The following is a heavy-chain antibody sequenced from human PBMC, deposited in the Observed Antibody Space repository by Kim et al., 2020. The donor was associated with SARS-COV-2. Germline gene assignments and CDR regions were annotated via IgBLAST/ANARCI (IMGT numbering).Heavy chain of an antibody. V-gene: IGHV1-58*02. D-gene: IGHD3-22*01. Sequence: SVKVSCKASGFTFTSSAMQWVRQARGQRLEWIGWIVVGSGNTNYAQKFQERVTITRDMSTSTAYMELSSLRSEDTAVYYCAAAYYYEGLFDIWGQGTMVTVSS. CDR3: AAAYYYEGLFDI. J-gene: IGHJ3*02. CDR1: GFTFTSSA. CDR2: IVVGSGNT.